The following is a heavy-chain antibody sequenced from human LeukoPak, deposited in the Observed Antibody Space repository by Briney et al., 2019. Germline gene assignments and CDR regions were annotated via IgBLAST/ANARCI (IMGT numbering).Heavy chain of an antibody. D-gene: IGHD2-2*01. V-gene: IGHV3-23*01. CDR2: ISGSGGST. CDR3: AKDRDIVVVPADFDY. CDR1: GFTFSSYP. Sequence: GGSLRLSCAASGFTFSSYPMYWVRQAPGKGLEWVSAISGSGGSTYYADSVKGRFTISRDNSKNTLYLQMNSLRAEDTAVYYCAKDRDIVVVPADFDYWGQGTLVTVSS. J-gene: IGHJ4*02.